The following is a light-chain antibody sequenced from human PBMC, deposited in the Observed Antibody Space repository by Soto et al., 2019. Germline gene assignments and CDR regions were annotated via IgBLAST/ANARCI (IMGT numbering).Light chain of an antibody. CDR2: DVN. CDR1: SSDVGNSNG. Sequence: QSALTQPPSVSGSPGQSVAISCTATSSDVGNSNGVSWYHQPPGTAPKLMIYDVNNRPSGVPDRFSGSKSGNTASLTISGLQAEDEGDYYCSSYTSSSTYVFGTGTKLTVL. CDR3: SSYTSSSTYV. V-gene: IGLV2-18*02. J-gene: IGLJ1*01.